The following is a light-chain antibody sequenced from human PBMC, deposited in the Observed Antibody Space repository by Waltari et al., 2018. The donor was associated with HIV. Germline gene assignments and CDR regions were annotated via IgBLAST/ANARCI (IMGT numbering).Light chain of an antibody. CDR1: ALSTKY. Sequence: SYELTQPPSVSVSPGQAAKITCSGDALSTKYAYWYQQKSGQAPVLVIYEDDKRPSGIPERFSGSSSGTMATLTISGAQVEDEADYYCSSTDNNHDPVFGGGTRLTVL. J-gene: IGLJ2*01. CDR2: EDD. CDR3: SSTDNNHDPV. V-gene: IGLV3-10*01.